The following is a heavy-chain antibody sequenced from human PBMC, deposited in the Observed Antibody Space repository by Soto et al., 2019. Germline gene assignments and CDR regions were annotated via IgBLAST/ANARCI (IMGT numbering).Heavy chain of an antibody. D-gene: IGHD2-2*01. J-gene: IGHJ3*02. Sequence: QVQLVESGGGLVKPGGSLRLSCAASGFTFSDHYMSWIRQAPGKGLEWVSYIRSGGSGIYYADSVKGRFTISRDNGKHSLYLQMNSLRAEDTAVYYCARVKECSSSSCYARDAFDIWGQGTMVTVSS. CDR1: GFTFSDHY. CDR3: ARVKECSSSSCYARDAFDI. V-gene: IGHV3-11*01. CDR2: IRSGGSGI.